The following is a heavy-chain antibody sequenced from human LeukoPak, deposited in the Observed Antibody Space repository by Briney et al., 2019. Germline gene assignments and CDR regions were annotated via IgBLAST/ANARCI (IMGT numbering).Heavy chain of an antibody. CDR3: ARREGNYEPNYYYMDV. CDR2: IIPIFGTA. Sequence: SVKVSCKASGGTSSSYAISWVRQAPGQGLEWMGGIIPIFGTANYAQKFQGRVTITTDESTSTAYMELSSLRSEDTAVYYCARREGNYEPNYYYMDVWGKGTTVTVSS. CDR1: GGTSSSYA. D-gene: IGHD1-7*01. V-gene: IGHV1-69*05. J-gene: IGHJ6*03.